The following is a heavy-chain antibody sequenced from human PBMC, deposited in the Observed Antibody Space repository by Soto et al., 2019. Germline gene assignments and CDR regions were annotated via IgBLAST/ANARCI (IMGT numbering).Heavy chain of an antibody. CDR2: MNPNSGNT. CDR3: ARASVTGRPRYRYSSGWYYYYYGMDV. Sequence: QVQLVQSGAEVKKPGASVKVSCKASGYTFTSYDINWVRQATGQGLEWMGWMNPNSGNTGYAQKFQGRVTMTRNTSISTAYMELSSLRSEDTAVYYCARASVTGRPRYRYSSGWYYYYYGMDVWGQGTTVTVSS. V-gene: IGHV1-8*01. CDR1: GYTFTSYD. J-gene: IGHJ6*02. D-gene: IGHD6-19*01.